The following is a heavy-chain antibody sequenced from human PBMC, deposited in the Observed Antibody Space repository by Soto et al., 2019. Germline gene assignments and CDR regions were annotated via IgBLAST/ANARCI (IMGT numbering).Heavy chain of an antibody. CDR3: ARDKMSSSSWYGHYYYYGMDV. V-gene: IGHV1-46*01. J-gene: IGHJ6*02. Sequence: ASVKVSCKASGGTFSSYAISWVRQAPGQGLEWMGIINPSGGSTSYAQKLQGRVTMTRDTSTSTVYMELSSLRSEDTAVYYCARDKMSSSSWYGHYYYYGMDVWGQGTTVTVSS. D-gene: IGHD6-13*01. CDR2: INPSGGST. CDR1: GGTFSSYA.